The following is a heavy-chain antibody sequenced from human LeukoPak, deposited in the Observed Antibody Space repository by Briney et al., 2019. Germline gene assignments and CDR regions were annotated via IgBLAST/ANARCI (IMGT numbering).Heavy chain of an antibody. Sequence: GALRLSFGGSGFNFWRYSIGWVRQAPGEGLGGVSAISGSGGSTYYADSVKGRFTISRDNSKNTLYLQMNSLRAEDTAVYYCAKGSSSLGEQLDYWGQGTLVTVSS. D-gene: IGHD6-6*01. CDR3: AKGSSSLGEQLDY. V-gene: IGHV3-23*01. CDR2: ISGSGGST. CDR1: GFNFWRYS. J-gene: IGHJ4*02.